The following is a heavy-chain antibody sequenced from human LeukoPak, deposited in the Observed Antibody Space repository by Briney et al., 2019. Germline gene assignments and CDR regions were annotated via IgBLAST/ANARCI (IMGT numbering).Heavy chain of an antibody. V-gene: IGHV1-2*02. CDR2: MNPNSGDT. J-gene: IGHJ4*02. Sequence: ASVKVSCKTSGYTFSGFYIHWARLAPGQGLEWMGWMNPNSGDTNYAEKFQGRVTMTRDTSFNTAYMELSRLTSDDTAVYYCARSRRDGYNSDFDNWGQGTLVTVSS. D-gene: IGHD5-24*01. CDR1: GYTFSGFY. CDR3: ARSRRDGYNSDFDN.